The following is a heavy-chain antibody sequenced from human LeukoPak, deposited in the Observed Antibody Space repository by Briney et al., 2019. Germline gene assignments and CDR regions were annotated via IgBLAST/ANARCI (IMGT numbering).Heavy chain of an antibody. J-gene: IGHJ4*02. CDR2: INHSGST. CDR1: GGSFSGYY. CDR3: ARGKAELRRLYYYDSSGYYAFDY. V-gene: IGHV4-34*01. D-gene: IGHD3-22*01. Sequence: SETLSLTCAVYGGSFSGYYWSWLRQPPGKGVEWIGEINHSGSTNYNPSLTSRVTISVDTSKNQFSLKLSSVTAADTAVYYCARGKAELRRLYYYDSSGYYAFDYWGQGTLVTVSS.